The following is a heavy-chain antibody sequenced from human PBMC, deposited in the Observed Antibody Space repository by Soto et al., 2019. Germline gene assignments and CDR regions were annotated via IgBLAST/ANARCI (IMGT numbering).Heavy chain of an antibody. D-gene: IGHD1-26*01. V-gene: IGHV4-59*08. CDR3: TRHKSLGVHDY. CDR1: GGSMNSYF. J-gene: IGHJ4*01. CDR2: IYYSGDT. Sequence: SETLSLTCSVSGGSMNSYFWSWVRQPPGKGLEWIGYIYYSGDTNYNPSLKSRVTISIDASKDQFSLKLSSVTADDTAVYYCTRHKSLGVHDYWGQGNLVTVSS.